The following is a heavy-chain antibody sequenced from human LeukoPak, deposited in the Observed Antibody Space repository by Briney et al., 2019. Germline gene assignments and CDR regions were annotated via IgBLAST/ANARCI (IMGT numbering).Heavy chain of an antibody. D-gene: IGHD3-3*01. Sequence: IRSKAYGVSTEYAASVKGRFTISKEDCKMIAYLQINRRKTEDTAVYYCTRVDTIFGVVFDYWGQGTLVTVSS. CDR2: IRSKAYGVST. CDR3: TRVDTIFGVVFDY. V-gene: IGHV3-49*02. J-gene: IGHJ4*02.